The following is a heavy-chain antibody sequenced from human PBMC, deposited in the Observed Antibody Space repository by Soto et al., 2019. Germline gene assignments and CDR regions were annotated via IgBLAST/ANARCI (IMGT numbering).Heavy chain of an antibody. J-gene: IGHJ4*02. CDR3: ARVHAKGGRSDRSRFFAY. Sequence: PGGWLTLCRSSCGFTFYISLMAWVRKEKGKGLEWVSGISGGGSNTFYADSVKGRFTISRDNSKNTLLLQMNSLGAEDTAVYYCARVHAKGGRSDRSRFFAYWRKG. CDR1: GFTFYISL. V-gene: IGHV3-23*01. CDR2: ISGGGSNT. D-gene: IGHD6-13*01.